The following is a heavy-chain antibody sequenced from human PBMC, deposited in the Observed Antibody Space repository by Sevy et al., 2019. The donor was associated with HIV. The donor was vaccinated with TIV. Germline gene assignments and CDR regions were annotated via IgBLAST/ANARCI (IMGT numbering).Heavy chain of an antibody. CDR2: ISKSGSTT. CDR1: GFTFSHHN. D-gene: IGHD7-27*01. J-gene: IGHJ4*02. CDR3: AREENRELGTIPLDS. V-gene: IGHV3-48*02. Sequence: GGSLRRSCAASGFTFSHHNMNWVRQAPGKGLEWISYISKSGSTTYFADSVRVRFTISRDNAKNSLFLEMHSLTDEDTAVYYCAREENRELGTIPLDSWGRGIQVTVSS.